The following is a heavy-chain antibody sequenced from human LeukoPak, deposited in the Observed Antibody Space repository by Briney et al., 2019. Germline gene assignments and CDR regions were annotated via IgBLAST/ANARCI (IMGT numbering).Heavy chain of an antibody. CDR2: ISYDGSNK. J-gene: IGHJ6*03. V-gene: IGHV3-30-3*01. Sequence: GGSLRLSCAASGFTFSSYAMHWVRQAPGKGLEWVAVISYDGSNKYYADSVKGRFTISRDNSKNTLYLQMNSLRAEDTAVYYCARSLQGFYYYYYMDVWGKGTTVTVSS. CDR1: GFTFSSYA. CDR3: ARSLQGFYYYYYMDV. D-gene: IGHD2-21*02.